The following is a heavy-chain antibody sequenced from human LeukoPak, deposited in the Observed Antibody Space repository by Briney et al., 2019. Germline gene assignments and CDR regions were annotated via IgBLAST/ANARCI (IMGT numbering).Heavy chain of an antibody. Sequence: GGSLRLSCAASGFTFSSYSMNWGRQAPGKGLEWVSYISSSSSTIYYADSVKGRFTISRDNAKNSLYLQMNSLRAEDTAVYYCASLEWIRGYDYWGQGTLVTVSS. J-gene: IGHJ4*02. CDR3: ASLEWIRGYDY. D-gene: IGHD5-12*01. CDR1: GFTFSSYS. CDR2: ISSSSSTI. V-gene: IGHV3-48*04.